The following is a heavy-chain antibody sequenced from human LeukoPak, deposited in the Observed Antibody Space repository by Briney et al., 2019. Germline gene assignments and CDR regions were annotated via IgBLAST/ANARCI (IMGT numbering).Heavy chain of an antibody. CDR3: ARDFYDGFALDY. CDR2: ISSSGSTI. J-gene: IGHJ4*02. Sequence: GGSLRLSCVVSGFTLSSYAMSWVRQAPGKGLEWVSYISSSGSTIYYADSVKGRFTISRDNARNSLYLQMDNLRAEDTGVYYCARDFYDGFALDYWGQGTLVTVSS. V-gene: IGHV3-48*04. CDR1: GFTLSSYA. D-gene: IGHD2/OR15-2a*01.